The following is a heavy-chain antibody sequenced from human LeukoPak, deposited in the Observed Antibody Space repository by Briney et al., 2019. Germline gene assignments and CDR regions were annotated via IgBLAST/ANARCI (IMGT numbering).Heavy chain of an antibody. D-gene: IGHD6-13*01. CDR2: ITGSGTTT. CDR1: GFAFSNYG. J-gene: IGHJ6*03. Sequence: GGSLRLSCTASGFAFSNYGINWVRRAPSKGLEWVSGITGSGTTTYYADSLKGRVTISRDNSKNKVYLQMNSLRAEDTAVYYCARDRSWVGYYYYMDVWGKGTTVTVSS. V-gene: IGHV3-23*01. CDR3: ARDRSWVGYYYYMDV.